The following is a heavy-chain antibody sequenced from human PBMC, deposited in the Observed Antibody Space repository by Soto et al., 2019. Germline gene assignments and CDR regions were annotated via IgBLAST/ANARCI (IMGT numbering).Heavy chain of an antibody. D-gene: IGHD2-21*02. CDR2: INPNSGGT. Sequence: ASVAVSCKASGYTFTVYYMHWVRQAPGQGLEWMGWINPNSGGTNYAQKFQGWVTMTRDTSISTAYMELSRLRSDDTAVYYCARADHCGGDCYSFDYWGQGTLVTVSS. J-gene: IGHJ4*02. CDR1: GYTFTVYY. CDR3: ARADHCGGDCYSFDY. V-gene: IGHV1-2*04.